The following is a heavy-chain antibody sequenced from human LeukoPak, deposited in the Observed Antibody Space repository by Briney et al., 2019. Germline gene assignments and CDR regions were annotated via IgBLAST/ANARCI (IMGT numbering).Heavy chain of an antibody. CDR1: GFTFSSYD. D-gene: IGHD4-23*01. J-gene: IGHJ4*02. CDR2: IRYDGSNK. V-gene: IGHV3-30*02. Sequence: GGSLRLSCAASGFTFSSYDMHWVRQAPGKGLEWVAFIRYDGSNKYYADFVKGRFTISRDNSKNTLYLQMNSLRVEDTAVYYCAKGEVTLLDYWGQGTLVTVSS. CDR3: AKGEVTLLDY.